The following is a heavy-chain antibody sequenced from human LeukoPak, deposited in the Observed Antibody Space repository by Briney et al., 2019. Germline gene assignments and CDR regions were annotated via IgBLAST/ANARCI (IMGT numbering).Heavy chain of an antibody. CDR3: ARDGVMAETPFYFDS. CDR1: GFTFSRDW. CDR2: ISSSTSNI. D-gene: IGHD2-21*01. Sequence: PGGSLRLSCVASGFTFSRDWMSWVRQAPGKGLEWVAYISSSTSNIFYADSVKGRFTISRDHAKDSVLLQMNSLRVEDTALYFCARDGVMAETPFYFDSWGQGALVTVSS. J-gene: IGHJ4*02. V-gene: IGHV3-48*01.